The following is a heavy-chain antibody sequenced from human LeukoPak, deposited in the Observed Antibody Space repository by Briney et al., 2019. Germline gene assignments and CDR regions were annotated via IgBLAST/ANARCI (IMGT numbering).Heavy chain of an antibody. CDR1: GYSFTNYW. CDR3: ARLETTVTRIAWYFDL. Sequence: GESLKISCKGSGYSFTNYWIGWVRQMPGKGLEWVGILYPGDSDTGYSPSFQRQVTISADKSISTAYLQWSSLKASDTAIYYCARLETTVTRIAWYFDLWGRGTLVTVSS. J-gene: IGHJ2*01. V-gene: IGHV5-51*01. CDR2: LYPGDSDT. D-gene: IGHD4-17*01.